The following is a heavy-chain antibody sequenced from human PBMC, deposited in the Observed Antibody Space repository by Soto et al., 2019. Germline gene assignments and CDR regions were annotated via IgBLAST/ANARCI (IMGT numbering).Heavy chain of an antibody. CDR1: GDSVSGNSAA. D-gene: IGHD3-3*01. CDR2: TYYRSRWYN. Sequence: SQTLSLTCAISGDSVSGNSAAWNWIRQSPSRGLEWLGRTYYRSRWYNDYAVSVKSRITVTPDTSKNQFSLHLSSVTAADTAVYYCARAFGVVIISRWFDPWGQGTLVTVSS. CDR3: ARAFGVVIISRWFDP. V-gene: IGHV6-1*01. J-gene: IGHJ5*02.